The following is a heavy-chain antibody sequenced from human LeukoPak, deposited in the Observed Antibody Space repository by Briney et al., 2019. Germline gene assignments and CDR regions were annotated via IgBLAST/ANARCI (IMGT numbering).Heavy chain of an antibody. V-gene: IGHV3-48*03. J-gene: IGHJ6*03. CDR3: ARRSISPSPHYYYYYMDV. CDR2: ISSSGSTI. D-gene: IGHD6-6*01. CDR1: GFTFSSYE. Sequence: GGSLRLSCAASGFTFSSYEMNWVRQAPGKGLEWVSYISSSGSTIYYADSVKGRFTISRDNAKNSLYLQMNSLRAEDTAVYYCARRSISPSPHYYYYYMDVWGKGTTVTISS.